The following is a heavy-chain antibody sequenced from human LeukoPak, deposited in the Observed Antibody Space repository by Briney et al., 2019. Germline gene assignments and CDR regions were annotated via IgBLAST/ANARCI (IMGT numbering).Heavy chain of an antibody. D-gene: IGHD3-10*01. V-gene: IGHV5-10-1*01. CDR3: ARENGDYFDY. CDR2: IDPSDSYT. CDR1: GYRFTSYW. Sequence: AGGSLQISFKGSGYRFTSYWISWVRQMPGKGLEWMGRIDPSDSYTNYSPSFQGHVTISADKSITTAYLQWSSLKASDTAMYYCARENGDYFDYSGQGTLGTVSS. J-gene: IGHJ4*02.